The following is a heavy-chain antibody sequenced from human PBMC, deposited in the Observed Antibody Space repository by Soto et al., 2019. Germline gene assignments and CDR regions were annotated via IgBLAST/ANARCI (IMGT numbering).Heavy chain of an antibody. CDR2: IYYSGST. J-gene: IGHJ4*02. CDR3: ASRYCINGICYFDY. Sequence: PSETLSLTCTVSGGSISSSSYYWGWIRQPPGKGLEWMGSIYYSGSTYYNPSLKSRVTISVDTSKNQLSLKLSSVTAADTAVYYCASRYCINGICYFDYWGQGALVTVSS. V-gene: IGHV4-39*07. CDR1: GGSISSSSYY. D-gene: IGHD2-8*01.